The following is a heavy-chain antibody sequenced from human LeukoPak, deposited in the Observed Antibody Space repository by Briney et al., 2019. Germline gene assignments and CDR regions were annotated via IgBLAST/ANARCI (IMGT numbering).Heavy chain of an antibody. Sequence: PSETLSLTCTVSGGSISSYYWSWIRQPPGKGLEWIGYIYCSGSTNYNPSLKSRVTISVDTSKNQFSLKLSSVTAADTAVYYRARARSPFLGYCSSTSCEGQYYFDYWGQGTLVTVSS. CDR1: GGSISSYY. CDR3: ARARSPFLGYCSSTSCEGQYYFDY. CDR2: IYCSGST. D-gene: IGHD2-2*01. J-gene: IGHJ4*02. V-gene: IGHV4-59*01.